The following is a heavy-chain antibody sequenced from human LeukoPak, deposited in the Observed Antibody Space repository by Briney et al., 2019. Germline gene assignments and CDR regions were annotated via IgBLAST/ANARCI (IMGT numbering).Heavy chain of an antibody. CDR2: VSSSGGTI. Sequence: GGSLRLSCVASVFTLSTYEMNWVGQAPGKGLEWVSYVSSSGGTILYADSVKGRFTISRDNAKNSLYLQMNSLRAEDTAVYYCAKGRVTGDYVRDFDYWGQGTLVTVSS. V-gene: IGHV3-48*03. CDR3: AKGRVTGDYVRDFDY. D-gene: IGHD4-17*01. CDR1: VFTLSTYE. J-gene: IGHJ4*02.